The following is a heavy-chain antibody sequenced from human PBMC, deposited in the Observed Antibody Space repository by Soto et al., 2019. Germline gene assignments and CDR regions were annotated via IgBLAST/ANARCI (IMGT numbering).Heavy chain of an antibody. CDR1: GYSISTYW. D-gene: IGHD5-18*01. J-gene: IGHJ4*02. CDR2: VKQDGSEE. CDR3: AALDTAMVKTAGY. Sequence: EVQLVESGGGLVQPGGSLRLSCAASGYSISTYWMSWVRQAPGKGLGWVANVKQDGSEEYYADSVKGRFTISRDNAKNSLYLKMNSLRAEGTAVYYCAALDTAMVKTAGYWGQGTLVTVSS. V-gene: IGHV3-7*01.